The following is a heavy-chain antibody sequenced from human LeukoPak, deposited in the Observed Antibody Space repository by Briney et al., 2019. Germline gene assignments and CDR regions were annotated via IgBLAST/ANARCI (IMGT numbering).Heavy chain of an antibody. J-gene: IGHJ4*02. CDR3: ARDRRYYYDSSGYYYPFDY. Sequence: ASVKVSCKASGYTFTSYGISWVRQAPGQGLEWMGWISAYNGRTNYAQKLQGRVTMTTDTSTSTGYMELRSLRSDGTAVYYRARDRRYYYDSSGYYYPFDYWGQGTLVTVSS. V-gene: IGHV1-18*01. CDR1: GYTFTSYG. D-gene: IGHD3-22*01. CDR2: ISAYNGRT.